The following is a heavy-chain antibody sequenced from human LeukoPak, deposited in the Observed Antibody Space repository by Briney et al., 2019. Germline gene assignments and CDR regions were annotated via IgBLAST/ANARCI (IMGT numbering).Heavy chain of an antibody. V-gene: IGHV3-30*02. CDR3: AKDKNDSGDYSSMDV. J-gene: IGHJ6*03. Sequence: GGSLRLSCAASGFTFSCYAMLWVRQARGKALEWVAFIQYDGRNKCCADSVKGRFTVSRDNSKNTLYLQMNNLRVEDPAIYYWAKDKNDSGDYSSMDVWGKGTTVTVSS. CDR1: GFTFSCYA. CDR2: IQYDGRNK. D-gene: IGHD4-17*01.